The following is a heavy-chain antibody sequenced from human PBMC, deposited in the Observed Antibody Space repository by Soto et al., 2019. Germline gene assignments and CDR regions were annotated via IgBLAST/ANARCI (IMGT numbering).Heavy chain of an antibody. CDR1: GFTFSSYA. CDR2: ISYDGRNK. CDR3: AREIERLLGY. D-gene: IGHD3-3*01. Sequence: QVQLVESGGGVVQPGRSLRLSCAASGFTFSSYAMHWVRQAPGKGLEWVAVISYDGRNKYYAVSVKGRFTISRDNSKNTLYLQMNSLRAEDTAVYYCAREIERLLGYWGQGTLVTVSS. V-gene: IGHV3-30*04. J-gene: IGHJ4*02.